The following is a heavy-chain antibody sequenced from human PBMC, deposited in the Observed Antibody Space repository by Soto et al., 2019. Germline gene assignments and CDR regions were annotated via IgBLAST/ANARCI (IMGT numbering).Heavy chain of an antibody. CDR1: GGTFSSYA. Sequence: ASVKVSCKASGGTFSSYAISWVRQAPGQGLEWMGGIIPIFGTANYAQKFQGRVTITADESTSTAYMELSSLRSEDTAVYYCASCIAADPRRSTNWFDPWRQGTLVTVSS. V-gene: IGHV1-69*13. CDR2: IIPIFGTA. CDR3: ASCIAADPRRSTNWFDP. D-gene: IGHD6-13*01. J-gene: IGHJ5*02.